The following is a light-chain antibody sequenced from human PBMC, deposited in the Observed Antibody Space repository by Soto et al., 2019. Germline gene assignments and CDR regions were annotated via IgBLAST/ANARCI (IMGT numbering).Light chain of an antibody. CDR2: DAS. J-gene: IGKJ2*01. CDR1: QSVVSS. CDR3: QQRGA. V-gene: IGKV3-11*01. Sequence: VLTQSPATLSLSPGERSTLSCWASQSVVSSLAWYQQKPGQAPRLLIYDASNRATGIPARFSGSGSGTDFTLTIRSLEPEDFAGYYCQQRGAFGQGTKLEIK.